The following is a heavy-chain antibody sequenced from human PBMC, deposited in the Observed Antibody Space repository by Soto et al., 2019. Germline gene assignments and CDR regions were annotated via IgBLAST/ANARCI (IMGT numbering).Heavy chain of an antibody. CDR1: GYTFTSYG. CDR2: INAGNGNT. J-gene: IGHJ4*02. CDR3: ARPSAAGMNL. D-gene: IGHD6-13*01. Sequence: ASVKVSCTASGYTFTSYGISWVRQAPGQRLEWMGWINAGNGNTKYSQKFQGRVTITRDTSASTAYMELSSLRSEDTAVYYCARPSAAGMNLWGQGTLVTVSS. V-gene: IGHV1-3*01.